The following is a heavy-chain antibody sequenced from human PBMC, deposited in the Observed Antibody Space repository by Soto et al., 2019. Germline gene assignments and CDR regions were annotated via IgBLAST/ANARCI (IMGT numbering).Heavy chain of an antibody. CDR3: ARGPPGDTVVVTAYGMDV. J-gene: IGHJ6*02. V-gene: IGHV4-59*01. D-gene: IGHD2-21*02. CDR1: GGSISSYY. Sequence: SETLSLTCTVSGGSISSYYWSWIRQPPGKGLEWIGYIYYSGSTNYNPSLKSRVTISVDTSKNQFSLKLSSVTAADTAVYYCARGPPGDTVVVTAYGMDVWGQGTTVTVSS. CDR2: IYYSGST.